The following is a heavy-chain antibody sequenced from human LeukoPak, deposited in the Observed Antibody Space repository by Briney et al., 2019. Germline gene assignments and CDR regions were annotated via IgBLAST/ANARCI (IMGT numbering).Heavy chain of an antibody. CDR3: ARDSTIQDYYGMDV. V-gene: IGHV4-59*01. D-gene: IGHD1-1*01. Sequence: PSETLSLTCTVSGGSISSYYWSWTRQPPGKGLEWIGYIYYSGSTNYNPSLKSRVTISVDTSKNQFSLKLSSVTAADTAVYYCARDSTIQDYYGMDVWGQGTTVTVSS. J-gene: IGHJ6*02. CDR1: GGSISSYY. CDR2: IYYSGST.